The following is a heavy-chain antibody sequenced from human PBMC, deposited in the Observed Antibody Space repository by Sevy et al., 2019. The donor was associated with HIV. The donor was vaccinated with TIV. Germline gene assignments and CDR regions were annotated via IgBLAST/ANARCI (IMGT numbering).Heavy chain of an antibody. V-gene: IGHV3-7*03. CDR1: GFTFSSYW. CDR3: AREVPVGTAMADAFDI. J-gene: IGHJ3*02. CDR2: IKQDGSEK. D-gene: IGHD5-18*01. Sequence: GGSLRLSCAASGFTFSSYWMSWVRQAPGKGLEWVANIKQDGSEKYYVDSGKGRFTISRDNAKNSLYLQMNSLRAEVTAVYYCAREVPVGTAMADAFDIWGQGTMVTVSS.